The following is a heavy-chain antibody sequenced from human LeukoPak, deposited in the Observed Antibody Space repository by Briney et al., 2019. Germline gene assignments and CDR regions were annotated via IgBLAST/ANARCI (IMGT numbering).Heavy chain of an antibody. CDR2: INIDGSST. Sequence: GGSLRLSCAASGFIFTTYWMHWVRETPGKGLVWVARINIDGSSTYYADSVKGRFTISRDNAKNTVNLQMNSLRAEDTAVYYCTRDLVGATSDFWGQGTLVTVSS. CDR3: TRDLVGATSDF. V-gene: IGHV3-74*01. D-gene: IGHD1-26*01. CDR1: GFIFTTYW. J-gene: IGHJ4*02.